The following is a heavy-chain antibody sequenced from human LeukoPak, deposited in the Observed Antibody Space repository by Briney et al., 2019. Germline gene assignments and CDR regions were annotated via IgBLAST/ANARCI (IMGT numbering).Heavy chain of an antibody. CDR3: ARGETTVTDMDV. D-gene: IGHD4-11*01. V-gene: IGHV4-30-4*08. CDR2: IYYSGST. Sequence: SGTLSLTCTVSGGSLSSGDYYWSWIRQPPGKGLGWIGYIYYSGSTYYNPSLKSRVTISVDTSKNQFSLKLSSVTAADTAVYYCARGETTVTDMDVWGKGTTVTVSS. J-gene: IGHJ6*03. CDR1: GGSLSSGDYY.